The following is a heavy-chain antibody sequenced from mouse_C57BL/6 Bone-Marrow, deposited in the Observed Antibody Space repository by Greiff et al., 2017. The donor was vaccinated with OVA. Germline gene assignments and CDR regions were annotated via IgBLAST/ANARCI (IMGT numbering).Heavy chain of an antibody. CDR1: GFSFNTYA. Sequence: EVQGVESGGGLVQPKGSLKLSCAASGFSFNTYAMNWVRQAPGKGLEWVARIRSKSNNYATYYADSVKDRFTISRDDSESMLYLQMNNLKTEDTAMYYCVRDSPYAMDYWGQGTSVTVSS. D-gene: IGHD6-1*01. CDR2: IRSKSNNYAT. CDR3: VRDSPYAMDY. J-gene: IGHJ4*01. V-gene: IGHV10-1*01.